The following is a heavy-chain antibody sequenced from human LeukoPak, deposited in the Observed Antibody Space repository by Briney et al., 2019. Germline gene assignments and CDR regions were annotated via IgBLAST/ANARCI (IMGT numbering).Heavy chain of an antibody. CDR2: IYTSGST. D-gene: IGHD2-2*01. J-gene: IGHJ4*02. Sequence: SETLSLTCTVSGGSISSYYWSWIRQPAGKGLEWIGRIYTSGSTNYNPSLKSRVTISVDTSKNQFSLKLSSVTAADTAVYYCARGCSSTSCYTAILWGQGTLVTVSS. V-gene: IGHV4-4*07. CDR1: GGSISSYY. CDR3: ARGCSSTSCYTAIL.